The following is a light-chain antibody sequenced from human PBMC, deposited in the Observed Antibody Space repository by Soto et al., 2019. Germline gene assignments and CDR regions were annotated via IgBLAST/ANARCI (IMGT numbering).Light chain of an antibody. CDR2: DAS. J-gene: IGKJ4*01. Sequence: EILMTQSPVTLSVSPGERATLSCRAGQSVSTNLAWYQQKPGQAPRLLIYDASTRATDIPARFSGSGSGTDFTLTITSLQSEDFALYYCQQYDAWPLTFGGGTRVEIK. CDR3: QQYDAWPLT. CDR1: QSVSTN. V-gene: IGKV3D-15*01.